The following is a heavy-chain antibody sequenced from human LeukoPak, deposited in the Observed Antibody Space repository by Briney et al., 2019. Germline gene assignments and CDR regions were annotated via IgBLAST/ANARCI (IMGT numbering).Heavy chain of an antibody. Sequence: GGSLRLSCAASGFTFSSYAMSWVRQAPGKGLEWVSTVSGSGDSTWYADSVKGRFTISRDNSKNTLYLQMDSLRAEDTAVYYCVKEARGTTIYYWGQGTLVTVSS. V-gene: IGHV3-23*01. J-gene: IGHJ4*02. CDR1: GFTFSSYA. CDR2: VSGSGDST. D-gene: IGHD3-9*01. CDR3: VKEARGTTIYY.